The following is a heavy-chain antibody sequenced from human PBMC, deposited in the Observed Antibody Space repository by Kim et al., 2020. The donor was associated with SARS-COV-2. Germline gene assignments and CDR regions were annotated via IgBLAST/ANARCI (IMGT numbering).Heavy chain of an antibody. J-gene: IGHJ4*02. Sequence: GGSLRLSCAASGFTFSASAMHWVRQASGKGLEWVGRIRSKPNNYATSYVASVTGRFTISRDDSTNTAYLQMDSLKTDDTAVYFCSRHSGKHGDRGFDNWGQGTLVTVSS. CDR2: IRSKPNNYAT. CDR1: GFTFSASA. CDR3: SRHSGKHGDRGFDN. V-gene: IGHV3-73*01. D-gene: IGHD4-17*01.